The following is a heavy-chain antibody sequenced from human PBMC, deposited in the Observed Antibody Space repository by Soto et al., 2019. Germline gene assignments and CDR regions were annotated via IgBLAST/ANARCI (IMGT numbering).Heavy chain of an antibody. V-gene: IGHV3-11*01. CDR1: GFTFSDYY. Sequence: GGSLRLSCAASGFTFSDYYMSWIRQAPGKGLEWVSYISSSGSTIYYADSVKGRFTISRDNAKNSLYLQMNSLRAEDTAVYYCARSAPVLPAATYYFDYWGQGTLVTVSS. CDR3: ARSAPVLPAATYYFDY. D-gene: IGHD2-2*01. J-gene: IGHJ4*02. CDR2: ISSSGSTI.